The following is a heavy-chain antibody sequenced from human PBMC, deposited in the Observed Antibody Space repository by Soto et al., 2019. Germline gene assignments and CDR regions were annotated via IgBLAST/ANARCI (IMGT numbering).Heavy chain of an antibody. CDR2: ISYAESNK. CDR3: GGSTIAHQVGGTLDY. D-gene: IGHD5-12*01. V-gene: IGHV3-30-3*01. CDR1: GFTFSSYA. J-gene: IGHJ4*02. Sequence: QVQLVESGGGVVQPGRSLRLSCAASGFTFSSYAMHWVRQAPGKGLEWVAVISYAESNKYYADSVKGRFTTSRDNSKNTLYLQMNSLRAEDTAVYYCGGSTIAHQVGGTLDYWGQGTLVTVSS.